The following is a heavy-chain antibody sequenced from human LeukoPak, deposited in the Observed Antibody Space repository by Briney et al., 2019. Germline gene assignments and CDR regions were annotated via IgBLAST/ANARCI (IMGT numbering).Heavy chain of an antibody. CDR1: GYTFTGYY. D-gene: IGHD3-16*01. CDR3: AREIMITSY. V-gene: IGHV1-2*06. CDR2: INHNRGGT. J-gene: IGHJ4*02. Sequence: WASVKVSCKASGYTFTGYYMHWVRQAPGQGLEWMGRINHNRGGTNYAQKLQGRVTMTRDTSISTAYMELSRLRSDDTAVYYCAREIMITSYWGQGTLVTVSS.